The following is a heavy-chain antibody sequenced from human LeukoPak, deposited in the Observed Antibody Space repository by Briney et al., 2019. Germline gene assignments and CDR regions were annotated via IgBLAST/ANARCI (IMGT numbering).Heavy chain of an antibody. J-gene: IGHJ4*02. CDR1: GYSFTSYW. D-gene: IGHD3-10*01. CDR2: IYPGDSDT. V-gene: IGHV5-51*01. CDR3: ARQAGRGVRGVIYFDY. Sequence: GESLKISCKGSGYSFTSYWIGWVRPLPGKGLEWMGIIYPGDSDTRYSPSFRGQVTISADKSISTAYLQWSSLKASDTAMYYCARQAGRGVRGVIYFDYWGQGTLVTVSS.